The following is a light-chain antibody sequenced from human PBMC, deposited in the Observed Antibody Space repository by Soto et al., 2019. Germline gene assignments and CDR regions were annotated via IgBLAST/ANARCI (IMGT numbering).Light chain of an antibody. CDR2: DAS. CDR3: QQFNSYPRT. Sequence: ALQLTQSPSSLSASVGDRVTITCRASQGISSALAWYQQKPGKAPKLLIYDASNLERGVQSRFSGSGSGTDFTLTISSLQPEDFATYYCQQFNSYPRTFGQGTKLEIK. CDR1: QGISSA. J-gene: IGKJ2*01. V-gene: IGKV1-13*02.